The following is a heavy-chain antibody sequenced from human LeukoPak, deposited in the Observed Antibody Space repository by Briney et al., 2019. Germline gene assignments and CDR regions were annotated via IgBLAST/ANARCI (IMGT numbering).Heavy chain of an antibody. CDR3: ARDPWGYQLLSGWFDP. Sequence: GGSLRLSCAASGFTFSSYEMNWVRQAPGKGLEWVSYISSSGSTIYYADSVKGRFTISRDNAKSSLYLQMNSLRAEDTAVYYRARDPWGYQLLSGWFDPWGQGTLVTVSS. J-gene: IGHJ5*02. D-gene: IGHD2-2*01. CDR2: ISSSGSTI. V-gene: IGHV3-48*03. CDR1: GFTFSSYE.